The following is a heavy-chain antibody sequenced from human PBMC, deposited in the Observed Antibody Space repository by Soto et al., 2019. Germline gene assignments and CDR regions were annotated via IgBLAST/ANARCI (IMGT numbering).Heavy chain of an antibody. CDR3: AKDLGQILWFGGGPYYYYYGMDV. CDR1: GFTFSSYG. V-gene: IGHV3-30*18. CDR2: ISYDGSNK. D-gene: IGHD3-10*01. Sequence: GGSLRLSCAASGFTFSSYGMHWVRQAPGKGLEWVAVISYDGSNKYYADSVKGRFTISRDNSKNTLYLQMNSLRAEDTAVYYCAKDLGQILWFGGGPYYYYYGMDVWGQGTTVTVSS. J-gene: IGHJ6*02.